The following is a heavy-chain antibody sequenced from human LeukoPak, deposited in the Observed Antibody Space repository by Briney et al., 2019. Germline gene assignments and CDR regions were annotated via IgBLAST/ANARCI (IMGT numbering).Heavy chain of an antibody. V-gene: IGHV3-23*01. CDR2: ITGSGVT. D-gene: IGHD7-27*01. J-gene: IGHJ4*02. CDR3: ARDRAWGSYDC. CDR1: VFTFSSYG. Sequence: GGTLRLSCAASVFTFSSYGMSWVRQAPGKGLEWVSGITGSGVTYYGDSVKGRFTVSRDNSKNTLYLQMHTLRAEDTAIYFCARDRAWGSYDCWGQGTLVIVSS.